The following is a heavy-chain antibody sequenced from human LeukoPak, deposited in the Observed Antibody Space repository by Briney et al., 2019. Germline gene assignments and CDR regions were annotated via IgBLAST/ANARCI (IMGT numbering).Heavy chain of an antibody. V-gene: IGHV3-30*02. J-gene: IGHJ4*02. CDR2: IRYDGSNK. CDR1: GFTFSSYG. D-gene: IGHD6-13*01. CDR3: AKVESAAAGLGTLLEY. Sequence: PGGSLRLSCAASGFTFSSYGMHWVRQAPGKGLEWVAFIRYDGSNKYYADSVKGRFTISRDNSKNTLDLQMNSLRAEDTAVYYCAKVESAAAGLGTLLEYWGQGTLVTVSS.